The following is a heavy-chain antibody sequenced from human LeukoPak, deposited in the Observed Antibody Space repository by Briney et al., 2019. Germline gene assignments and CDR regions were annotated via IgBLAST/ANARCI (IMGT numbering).Heavy chain of an antibody. J-gene: IGHJ4*02. D-gene: IGHD2-15*01. Sequence: GRSLRLSCAASRFTFTSYSMHWVRQAPHKRLECVAVIWNDGNTQDYADSVKGRFTISRDNSKNTLYLQMNSLRAEDTAFYYCATDIGAGPFDYWGQGTLVTVSS. CDR2: IWNDGNTQ. V-gene: IGHV3-33*01. CDR3: ATDIGAGPFDY. CDR1: RFTFTSYS.